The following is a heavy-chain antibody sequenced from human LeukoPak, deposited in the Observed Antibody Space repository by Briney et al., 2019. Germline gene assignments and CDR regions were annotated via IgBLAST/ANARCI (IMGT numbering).Heavy chain of an antibody. CDR3: ARDPYSGSYGNYYYYFMDV. D-gene: IGHD1-26*01. J-gene: IGHJ6*03. CDR1: GFTFTSDW. CDR2: IKPDGSEK. V-gene: IGHV3-7*01. Sequence: GGSLRLSCAASGFTFTSDWMSWVRQAPGKGLEWVANIKPDGSEKYYVDSVKGQFTISRDNAKNSLYLQMNSLRAEDTAVYYCARDPYSGSYGNYYYYFMDVWGKGTTVTISS.